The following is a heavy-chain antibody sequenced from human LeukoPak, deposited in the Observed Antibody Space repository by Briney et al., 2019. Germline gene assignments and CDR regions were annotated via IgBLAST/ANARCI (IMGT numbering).Heavy chain of an antibody. Sequence: GSLRLSCAASGSGFTFNNYWMHWVRQAPGKGLVWVSRINADGSTTSYADSVRGRFTISRDNAKNTLYLQMNSLRAEDTAVYYCATLISGWSLYWGQGTLVTVSS. CDR1: GSGFTFNNYW. V-gene: IGHV3-74*01. CDR2: INADGSTT. D-gene: IGHD6-19*01. CDR3: ATLISGWSLY. J-gene: IGHJ4*02.